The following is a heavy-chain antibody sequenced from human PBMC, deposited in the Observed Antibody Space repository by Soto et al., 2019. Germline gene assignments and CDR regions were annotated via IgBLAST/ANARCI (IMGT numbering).Heavy chain of an antibody. CDR3: ARRVTMVRGYYFDY. V-gene: IGHV1-69*02. CDR1: GGTFSSYT. J-gene: IGHJ4*02. Sequence: QVQLVQSGAEVKKPGSSVKVSCKASGGTFSSYTISWVRQAPGQGLEWMGRIIPILGIANYAQKFQGRVTITGDKSTSTAYMELSSLRAEDTAVYYCARRVTMVRGYYFDYWGQGTLFTVAS. D-gene: IGHD3-10*01. CDR2: IIPILGIA.